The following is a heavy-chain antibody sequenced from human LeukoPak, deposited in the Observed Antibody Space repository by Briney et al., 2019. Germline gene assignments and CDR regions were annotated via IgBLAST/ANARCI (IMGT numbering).Heavy chain of an antibody. CDR1: AGSISSGGYS. V-gene: IGHV4-30-2*01. CDR3: VRNQAVAGIRYYFDY. D-gene: IGHD6-19*01. Sequence: SQTLSLTCVVSAGSISSGGYSWRWIRQPPGTGLAWIGYIFHSGSTYYNPSLKSRVTMSVDRSKNQFSLELSSVTAADTAVYFCVRNQAVAGIRYYFDYWGQGTLVTVSS. J-gene: IGHJ4*02. CDR2: IFHSGST.